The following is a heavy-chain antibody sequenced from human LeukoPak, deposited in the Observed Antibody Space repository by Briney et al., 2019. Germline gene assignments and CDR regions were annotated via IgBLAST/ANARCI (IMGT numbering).Heavy chain of an antibody. V-gene: IGHV3-11*04. CDR2: ISSSGSTI. J-gene: IGHJ5*02. CDR1: GFTFSDYY. CDR3: ARPPYSSSWTSWSDP. D-gene: IGHD6-13*01. Sequence: GGSLRLSCAASGFTFSDYYMSWIREAPGKGLEWVSYISSSGSTIYYADSVKGRFTISRDNAKNSLYLQMNSLRAEDTAVYYCARPPYSSSWTSWSDPWGQGTLVTVSS.